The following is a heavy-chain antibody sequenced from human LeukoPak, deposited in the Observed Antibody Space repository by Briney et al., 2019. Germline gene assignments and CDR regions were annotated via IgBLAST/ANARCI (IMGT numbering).Heavy chain of an antibody. CDR2: ISAYNGNT. J-gene: IGHJ6*03. Sequence: GASVKVSCKASGYSFTSYGISWVRQAPGQGLEWMGWISAYNGNTNYAQKLQGRVTMTTDTSTSTAYMELRSLRSDDTAVYYCAREKGQQLVGGGNYYYYYMDVWGKGTTVAVSS. CDR1: GYSFTSYG. CDR3: AREKGQQLVGGGNYYYYYMDV. D-gene: IGHD6-13*01. V-gene: IGHV1-18*01.